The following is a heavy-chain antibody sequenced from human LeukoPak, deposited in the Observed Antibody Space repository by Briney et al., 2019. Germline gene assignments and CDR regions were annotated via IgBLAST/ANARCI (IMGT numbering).Heavy chain of an antibody. Sequence: ASVKVSCKASGYTFTSYDINWVRQATGQGLEWMGWVNPNSGNTRYAQKFQGRLTMTRNTSISTAYMELSSLRTEDTAVYYCARDSRRDGYNSLSTFDYWGQGTLVTVSS. CDR1: GYTFTSYD. CDR2: VNPNSGNT. CDR3: ARDSRRDGYNSLSTFDY. V-gene: IGHV1-8*01. J-gene: IGHJ4*02. D-gene: IGHD5-24*01.